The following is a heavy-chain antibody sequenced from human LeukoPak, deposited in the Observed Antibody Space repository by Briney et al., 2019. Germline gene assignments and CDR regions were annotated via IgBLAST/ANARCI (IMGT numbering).Heavy chain of an antibody. J-gene: IGHJ4*02. CDR3: ARVPSDY. CDR1: GFTFSNYA. CDR2: IVGSGDTT. Sequence: PGGSLRLSCAVSGFTFSNYAMSWVRQAPGKGLYWVSAIVGSGDTTYYTNSVKGRFTISRDNAKNSLYLQMNSLRAEDTAMYFCARVPSDYWGQGTLVTVSS. V-gene: IGHV3-23*01.